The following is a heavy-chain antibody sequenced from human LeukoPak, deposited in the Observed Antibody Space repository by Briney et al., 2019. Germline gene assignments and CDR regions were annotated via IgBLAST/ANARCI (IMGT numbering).Heavy chain of an antibody. D-gene: IGHD5-18*01. Sequence: SVKVSCKASGGTFSSYAISWVRQAPGQGLGWMGGIIPIFGTANYAQKFQGRVTITADESTSTAYMELSSLRSEDTAVYYCARDPLTAMVTEGAYYYGMDVWGQGTTVTVSS. CDR2: IIPIFGTA. CDR1: GGTFSSYA. J-gene: IGHJ6*02. CDR3: ARDPLTAMVTEGAYYYGMDV. V-gene: IGHV1-69*13.